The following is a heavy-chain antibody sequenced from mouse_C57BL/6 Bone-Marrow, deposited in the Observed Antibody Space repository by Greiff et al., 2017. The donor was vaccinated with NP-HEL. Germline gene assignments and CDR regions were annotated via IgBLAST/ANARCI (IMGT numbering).Heavy chain of an antibody. Sequence: QVHVKQPGAELVRPGSSVKLSCKASGYTFTSYWMHWVKQRPIQGLEWIGNIDPSDSETHYNQKFKDKATLTVDKSSSTAYMQLSSLTSEDSAVYYCARSRDGYLFAYGGQGTLVTVSA. J-gene: IGHJ3*01. CDR2: IDPSDSET. CDR1: GYTFTSYW. CDR3: ARSRDGYLFAY. V-gene: IGHV1-52*01. D-gene: IGHD2-3*01.